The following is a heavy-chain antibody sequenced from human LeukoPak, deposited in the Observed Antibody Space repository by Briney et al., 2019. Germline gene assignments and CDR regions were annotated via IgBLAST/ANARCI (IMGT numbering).Heavy chain of an antibody. CDR2: ISSSGSTI. Sequence: PGGSLRLSRAASGFTFSDYYMSWIRQAPGKGLEWVSYISSSGSTIYYADSVKGRFTISRDNAKNSLYLQMNSLRAEDTAVYYCASPFCTSCYPDAFDIWGQGTMVTVSS. D-gene: IGHD2-2*01. V-gene: IGHV3-11*01. CDR3: ASPFCTSCYPDAFDI. CDR1: GFTFSDYY. J-gene: IGHJ3*02.